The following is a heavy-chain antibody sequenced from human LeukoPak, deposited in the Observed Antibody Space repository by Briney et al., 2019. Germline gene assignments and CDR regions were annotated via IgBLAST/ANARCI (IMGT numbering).Heavy chain of an antibody. CDR1: GYTFTSYG. CDR3: ARQLRITFGGVIVSGY. V-gene: IGHV1-18*01. J-gene: IGHJ4*02. Sequence: ASVKVSCKASGYTFTSYGISWVRQAPGQGLEWMGWISAYNGNTNYAQKLQGRVTITRDTSASTAYMELSSLRSEDTAVYYCARQLRITFGGVIVSGYWGQGTLVTVSS. D-gene: IGHD3-16*02. CDR2: ISAYNGNT.